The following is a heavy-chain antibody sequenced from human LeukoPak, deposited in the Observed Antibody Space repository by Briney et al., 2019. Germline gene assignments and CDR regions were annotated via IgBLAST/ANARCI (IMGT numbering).Heavy chain of an antibody. CDR2: ISYDGSDK. V-gene: IGHV3-30*14. J-gene: IGHJ4*02. D-gene: IGHD7-27*01. CDR3: ATCWGFAGDY. CDR1: GFTFSSYA. Sequence: PGRSLRLSCAASGFTFSSYAMHWVRQAPGKGLEWVAVISYDGSDKYYADSVKGRFTISRDTSKNTVYLQMNSLRAEDTAVYYCATCWGFAGDYWGQGILVTVSS.